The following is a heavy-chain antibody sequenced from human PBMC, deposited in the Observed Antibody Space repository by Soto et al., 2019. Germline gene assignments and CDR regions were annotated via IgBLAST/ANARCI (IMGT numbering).Heavy chain of an antibody. CDR1: GGSFSGYY. CDR2: INHSGST. V-gene: IGHV4-34*01. Sequence: SETLSLTCAVYGGSFSGYYWSWIRQPPGKGLEWIGEINHSGSTNYNPSLKSRVTISVDTSKNQFSLKLSSVTAADTAVCYCARGGLGTVTTDDWYFDLWGRGTLVTVSS. D-gene: IGHD4-17*01. CDR3: ARGGLGTVTTDDWYFDL. J-gene: IGHJ2*01.